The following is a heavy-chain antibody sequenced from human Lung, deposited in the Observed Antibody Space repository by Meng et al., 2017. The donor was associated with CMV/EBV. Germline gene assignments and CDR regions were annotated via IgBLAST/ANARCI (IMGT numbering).Heavy chain of an antibody. Sequence: LVSVGRLVHPGGSLCTCSSVSGFTLRSYWMPWAPQPSGKGLGWGSRVHVDGRGISYADSVKGRFTISKDDARNSLHLQMNSLRVEDTAVYYCARRLEENLGWEMGYWGQGTLVTVSS. V-gene: IGHV3-74*01. J-gene: IGHJ4*02. CDR1: GFTLRSYW. CDR2: VHVDGRGI. D-gene: IGHD1-26*01. CDR3: ARRLEENLGWEMGY.